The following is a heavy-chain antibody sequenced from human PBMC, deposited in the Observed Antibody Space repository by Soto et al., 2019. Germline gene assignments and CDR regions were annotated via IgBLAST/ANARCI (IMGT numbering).Heavy chain of an antibody. CDR3: ARDRNGYSYEYYYYGMDV. V-gene: IGHV4-30-4*01. CDR2: IYYSGST. D-gene: IGHD5-18*01. Sequence: SETLSLTCTVSGGSISSYYWSWIRQPPGKGLEWIGYIYYSGSTYYNPSLKSRVTISVDTSKNQFSLKLSSVTAADTAVYYCARDRNGYSYEYYYYGMDVWGQGTTVTVSS. CDR1: GGSISSYY. J-gene: IGHJ6*02.